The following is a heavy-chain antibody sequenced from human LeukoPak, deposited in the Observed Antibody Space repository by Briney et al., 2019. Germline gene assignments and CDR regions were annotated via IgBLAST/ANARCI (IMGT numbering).Heavy chain of an antibody. CDR2: ITDSGDKT. J-gene: IGHJ5*02. V-gene: IGHV3-23*01. D-gene: IGHD6-19*01. CDR3: ARSGSGWFDR. Sequence: GGSLRLSCAASGFAFGSYAMTWVRQAPGKGLDWVSSITDSGDKTYQADSVKGRFTISRDNSKNTVYLQMNSLRVEDTAIYYCARSGSGWFDRWGQGTLVTVSS. CDR1: GFAFGSYA.